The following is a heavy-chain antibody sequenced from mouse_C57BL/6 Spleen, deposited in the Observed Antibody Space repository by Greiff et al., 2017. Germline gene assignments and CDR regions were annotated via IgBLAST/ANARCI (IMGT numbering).Heavy chain of an antibody. V-gene: IGHV1-18*01. D-gene: IGHD1-1*01. CDR2: INPNNGGT. CDR1: GYTFTDYN. Sequence: VQLKESGPELVKPGASVKIPCKASGYTFTDYNMDWVKQSHGKSLEWIGDINPNNGGTIYNQKFKGKATLTVDKSSSTAYMELRSLTSEDTAVYYCARYYYGDWYFDVWGTGTTVTVSA. CDR3: ARYYYGDWYFDV. J-gene: IGHJ1*03.